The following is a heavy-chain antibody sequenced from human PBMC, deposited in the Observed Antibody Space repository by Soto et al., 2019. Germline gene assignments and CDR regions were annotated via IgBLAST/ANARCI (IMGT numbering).Heavy chain of an antibody. CDR3: ARDRNLAYCGGDCSNAFDI. J-gene: IGHJ3*02. V-gene: IGHV1-2*04. D-gene: IGHD2-21*02. CDR1: GYTFTGYY. Sequence: ASVKVSCKASGYTFTGYYMHWVRQAPGQGLEWMGWINPNSGGTNYAQKFQGWVTMTRDTSISTAYMELSRLRSDDTAVYYCARDRNLAYCGGDCSNAFDIWGQGTMVTVSS. CDR2: INPNSGGT.